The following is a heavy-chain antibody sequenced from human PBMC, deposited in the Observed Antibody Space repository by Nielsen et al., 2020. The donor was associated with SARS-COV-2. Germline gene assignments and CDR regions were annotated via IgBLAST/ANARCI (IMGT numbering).Heavy chain of an antibody. J-gene: IGHJ4*02. CDR3: ARGLDGYSSGWYGYYFDY. CDR2: ISAYNGDT. V-gene: IGHV1-18*04. CDR1: GYTFTNYG. Sequence: ASVKVSCKASGYTFTNYGISWVRQAPGQGLEWMGWISAYNGDTNYAQKLQGRVTMTTDTSTSTAYMELRSLRSDDTAVYYCARGLDGYSSGWYGYYFDYWGQGTLVTVSS. D-gene: IGHD6-19*01.